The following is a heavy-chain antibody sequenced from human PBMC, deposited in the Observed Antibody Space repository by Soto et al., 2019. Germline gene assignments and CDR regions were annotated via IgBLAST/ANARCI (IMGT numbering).Heavy chain of an antibody. J-gene: IGHJ3*02. D-gene: IGHD4-4*01. CDR1: GGTFSSYA. V-gene: IGHV1-69*13. CDR2: IIPIFGTA. Sequence: AASVKVSCKASGGTFSSYAISWVRQAPGQGLEWMGGIIPIFGTANYAQKFQGRVTITADESTSTAYMELSSLRSEDTAVYYCARTEATTGSGAFDIWGQGTMVTVSS. CDR3: ARTEATTGSGAFDI.